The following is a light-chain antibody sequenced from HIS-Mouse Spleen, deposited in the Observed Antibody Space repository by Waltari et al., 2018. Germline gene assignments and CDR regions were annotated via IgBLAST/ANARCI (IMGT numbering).Light chain of an antibody. V-gene: IGLV2-18*01. Sequence: QSALTQPPSVSGSPGPSVTISCTGTSSDVGSYNRFSWYQQPPGTAPKLLIYEVSNRPSGVPDRFSGSKSGNTASLTISGLQAEDEADYYCSLYTSSSTLVFGGGTKLTVL. CDR3: SLYTSSSTLV. CDR1: SSDVGSYNR. J-gene: IGLJ2*01. CDR2: EVS.